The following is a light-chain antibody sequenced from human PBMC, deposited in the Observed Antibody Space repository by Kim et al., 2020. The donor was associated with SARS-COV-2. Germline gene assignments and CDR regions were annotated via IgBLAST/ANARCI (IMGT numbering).Light chain of an antibody. J-gene: IGLJ3*02. CDR2: EVS. CDR3: SSYPNSKTWV. Sequence: QSALTQPASVSGSPGQSITISCTGISSDIGGHNYVSWYQQYPGKAPKLIIYEVSQRPSGVSDRFSASKSGTTASLTISGLQAENEADYYFSSYPNSKTWVFGGGTQLTV. V-gene: IGLV2-14*01. CDR1: SSDIGGHNY.